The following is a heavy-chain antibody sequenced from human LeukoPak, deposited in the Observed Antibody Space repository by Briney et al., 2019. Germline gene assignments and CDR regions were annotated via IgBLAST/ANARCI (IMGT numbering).Heavy chain of an antibody. CDR3: ARDLGQYYDTSDNWFDP. J-gene: IGHJ5*02. Sequence: GGSLRLSCAASAFMFSRYSMNWVLQAPGKGLEWLSSISSSSSYIYYADSVKGRFTISRDNAKNTLNLQMNSLRAEDTAVYYCARDLGQYYDTSDNWFDPWGQGTLVTVSS. D-gene: IGHD3-22*01. CDR1: AFMFSRYS. V-gene: IGHV3-21*01. CDR2: ISSSSSYI.